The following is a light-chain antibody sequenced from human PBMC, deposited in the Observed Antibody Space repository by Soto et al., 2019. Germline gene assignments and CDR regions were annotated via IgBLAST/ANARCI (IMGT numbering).Light chain of an antibody. CDR2: GNS. CDR1: SSNIGAGYD. J-gene: IGLJ1*01. CDR3: QPYDSSLRGYV. Sequence: QSVLTQPPSVSAAPGQRVTISCTGSSSNIGAGYDVHWYQQLPGAAPKLLIYGNSNRPSGVSDRFSGSKSGTSGSLAITGLEAEYDADYYCQPYDSSLRGYVFGTGTKLT. V-gene: IGLV1-40*01.